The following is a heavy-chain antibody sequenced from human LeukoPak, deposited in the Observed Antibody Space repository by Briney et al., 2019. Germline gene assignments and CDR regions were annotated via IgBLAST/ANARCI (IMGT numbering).Heavy chain of an antibody. D-gene: IGHD6-13*01. CDR3: ASGSEQQLVRPFDY. CDR1: GYTFTGYY. CDR2: INPNSGGT. J-gene: IGHJ4*02. V-gene: IGHV1-2*06. Sequence: ASVKVSCKASGYTFTGYYMHWVRQAPGQGLEWMGRINPNSGGTNYARKFQGRVTMTRDTSISTAYMELSRLRSDDTAVYYCASGSEQQLVRPFDYWGQGTLVTVSS.